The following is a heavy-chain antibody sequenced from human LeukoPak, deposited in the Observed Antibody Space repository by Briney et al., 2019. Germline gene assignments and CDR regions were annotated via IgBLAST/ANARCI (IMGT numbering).Heavy chain of an antibody. Sequence: GGSLRLSCAASGFTFDDYTMHWVRQAPGKGLEWVSLISWDGGSTYYADSVKGRFTISRDNSKNSLYLQMNSLRTEDTALYYCAKDIERRYFDWLPDYWGQGTLVTVSS. CDR1: GFTFDDYT. J-gene: IGHJ4*02. V-gene: IGHV3-43*01. D-gene: IGHD3-9*01. CDR2: ISWDGGST. CDR3: AKDIERRYFDWLPDY.